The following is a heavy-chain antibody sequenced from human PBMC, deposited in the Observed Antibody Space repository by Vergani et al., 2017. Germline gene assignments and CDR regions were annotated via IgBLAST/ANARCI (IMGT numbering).Heavy chain of an antibody. D-gene: IGHD2-21*01. CDR1: GGSISSGGYY. CDR2: ISYSGST. CDR3: ARAHTYLGFDY. J-gene: IGHJ4*02. Sequence: QVQLQESGPGLVKPSQTLSLTCSVSGGSISSGGYYWSWIRQHPGKGLEWIGHISYSGSTYYNPSLKSRVTISVDTSKTQCSLKSSSVTAADTAVYYCARAHTYLGFDYWGQGTMVTVSS. V-gene: IGHV4-31*03.